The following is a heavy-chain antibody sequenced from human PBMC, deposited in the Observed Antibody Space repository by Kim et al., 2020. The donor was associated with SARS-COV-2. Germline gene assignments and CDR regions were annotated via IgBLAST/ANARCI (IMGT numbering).Heavy chain of an antibody. D-gene: IGHD3-10*01. Sequence: SVKVSCKASGGTFSSYAISWVRQAPGQGLEWMGGIIPIFGTANYAQKFQGRVTITADESTSTAYMELSSLRSEDTAVYYCAGGGYYGSGSYVWFDPWGQGTLVTVSS. CDR2: IIPIFGTA. V-gene: IGHV1-69*13. CDR1: GGTFSSYA. J-gene: IGHJ5*02. CDR3: AGGGYYGSGSYVWFDP.